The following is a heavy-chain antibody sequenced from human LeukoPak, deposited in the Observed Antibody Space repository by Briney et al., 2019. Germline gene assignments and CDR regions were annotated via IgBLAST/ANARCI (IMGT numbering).Heavy chain of an antibody. CDR1: GFTFRSYS. CDR2: ISSSSSYI. D-gene: IGHD3-22*01. Sequence: GVSLRLSCAASGFTFRSYSMNWVRQAPGKGLEWMSSISSSSSYIYYAGSLKGRFTISRDNAKNSLNLQMHSLRAEDTAVYYCATSYYYDSSGYYYDHDFFDYWGQGTLVTVSS. J-gene: IGHJ4*02. CDR3: ATSYYYDSSGYYYDHDFFDY. V-gene: IGHV3-21*01.